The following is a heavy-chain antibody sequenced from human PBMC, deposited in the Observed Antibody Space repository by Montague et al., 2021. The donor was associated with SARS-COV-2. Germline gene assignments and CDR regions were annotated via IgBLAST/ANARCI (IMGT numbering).Heavy chain of an antibody. CDR1: GFTFSSYG. D-gene: IGHD6-19*01. CDR2: ISGGGDMT. V-gene: IGHV3-23*01. Sequence: SLRLSSAASGFTFSSYGMFWVRQTPGKGLEWVSAISGGGDMTYYADSVKGRFTISRDNSKNTLYLQMNTLRAEDTAVYFCAKKTIAVPGSPHFDSWGQGTLVTVSS. CDR3: AKKTIAVPGSPHFDS. J-gene: IGHJ4*02.